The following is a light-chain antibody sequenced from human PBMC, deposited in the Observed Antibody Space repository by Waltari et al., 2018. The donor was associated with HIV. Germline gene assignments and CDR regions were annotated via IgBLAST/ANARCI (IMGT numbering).Light chain of an antibody. J-gene: IGKJ2*01. Sequence: EIVMTQSPATLSVSPGERATLSCRASQRVSSNLAWYQQRPGQAPRLLIYGASTRATGIPARFSGSGSGTEFTLTISSLQSEDFAVYYCQQYNKWPLYTFDQGTKLEIK. CDR1: QRVSSN. V-gene: IGKV3-15*01. CDR2: GAS. CDR3: QQYNKWPLYT.